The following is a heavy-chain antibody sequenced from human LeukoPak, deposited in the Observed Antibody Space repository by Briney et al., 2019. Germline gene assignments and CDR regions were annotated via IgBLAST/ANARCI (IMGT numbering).Heavy chain of an antibody. V-gene: IGHV3-23*01. CDR1: GFIFSSYG. CDR2: ISGGGGT. Sequence: GGSLRLSCAASGFIFSSYGMSWVRQAPGKGLEWVSGISGGGGTYYADSVKGRFTISRDTSKNTVYLQMNSLRAEDTAEYYCAKDVRTLDAFDIWGQGTMVTVSS. J-gene: IGHJ3*02. CDR3: AKDVRTLDAFDI.